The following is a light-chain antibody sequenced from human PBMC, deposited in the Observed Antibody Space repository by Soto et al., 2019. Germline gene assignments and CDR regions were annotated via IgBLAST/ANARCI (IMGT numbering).Light chain of an antibody. CDR1: QSISSGY. Sequence: EVVLTQSPGTLSLSPGERATLSCRASQSISSGYLAWYQQKPGQAPRLLIYGASSRATGIPDRFSGSGSGTDFTLTISRLEPEDIAVFYCQQYGSSPWTFGQGTKVDI. V-gene: IGKV3-20*01. J-gene: IGKJ1*01. CDR2: GAS. CDR3: QQYGSSPWT.